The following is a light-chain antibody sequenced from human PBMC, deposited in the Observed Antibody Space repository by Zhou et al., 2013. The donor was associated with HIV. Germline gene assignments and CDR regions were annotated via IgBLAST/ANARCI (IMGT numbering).Light chain of an antibody. J-gene: IGKJ2*01. V-gene: IGKV1-39*01. Sequence: DIQMTQSPSSLSASIGDTVTITCRASQNVRRYLNWYQHKPGFPPKVLIYAATGLQSGVPLRFSGSGSGTHFTLTIDGLQAEDFATYYCQQSFVTPSFGQGT. CDR3: QQSFVTPS. CDR1: QNVRRY. CDR2: AAT.